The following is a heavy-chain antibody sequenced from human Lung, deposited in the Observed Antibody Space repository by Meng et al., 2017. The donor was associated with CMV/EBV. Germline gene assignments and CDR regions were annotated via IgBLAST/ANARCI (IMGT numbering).Heavy chain of an antibody. CDR3: ARATENFVVEPPAILFDY. Sequence: FTGYYLHWVRQAPGQGLEWMGWINPNSGATNFAKKFQGRVTMTRDTSISTAYMELRRLTSDDTAVYYCARATENFVVEPPAILFDYWGQGTLVTVSS. V-gene: IGHV1-2*02. D-gene: IGHD2-2*02. CDR2: INPNSGAT. CDR1: FTGYY. J-gene: IGHJ4*02.